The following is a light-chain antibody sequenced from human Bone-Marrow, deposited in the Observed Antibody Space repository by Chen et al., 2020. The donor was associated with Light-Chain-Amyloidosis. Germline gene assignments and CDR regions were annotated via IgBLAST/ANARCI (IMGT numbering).Light chain of an antibody. V-gene: IGKV4-1*01. J-gene: IGKJ4*01. CDR2: WAS. CDR1: QSLLSKNKNY. CDR3: QQCYGSPLT. Sequence: DIAMSQSPYSLAVSLGERATINCKSSQSLLSKNKNYLVWYQQKPGQPPKLLISWASPRESGVPGRFSGSGSGTDFTLTISSLQAEDVAVYYCQQCYGSPLTFGGGTKVEIK.